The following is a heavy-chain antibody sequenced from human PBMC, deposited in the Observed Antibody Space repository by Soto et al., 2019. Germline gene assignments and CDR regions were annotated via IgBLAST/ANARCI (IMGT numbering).Heavy chain of an antibody. CDR3: ARGSRTFGDTPLVLVDY. CDR2: ISSSNTYI. CDR1: GFTFSSYS. V-gene: IGHV3-21*01. J-gene: IGHJ4*02. Sequence: GGSLRLSCAASGFTFSSYSMSWVRQAPGKGLEWVSSISSSNTYIYYADSVKGRFTISRDNAKNSLYLQMNSLRAEDTAVYYCARGSRTFGDTPLVLVDYWGQGTLVTVSS. D-gene: IGHD5-18*01.